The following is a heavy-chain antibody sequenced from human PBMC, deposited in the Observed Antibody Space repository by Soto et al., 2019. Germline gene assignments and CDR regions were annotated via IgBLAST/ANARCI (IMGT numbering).Heavy chain of an antibody. CDR3: ALIWGRQSNSIDF. CDR2: IIPILGIA. Sequence: SVKVSCKASGGTFSSYTISWVRQAPGQGLEWMGRIIPILGIANYAQKFQGRVTITADKSTSTAYMELSSLRSEDTAVYYFALIWGRQSNSIDFSGQGTLVTVSS. D-gene: IGHD4-4*01. J-gene: IGHJ4*02. CDR1: GGTFSSYT. V-gene: IGHV1-69*02.